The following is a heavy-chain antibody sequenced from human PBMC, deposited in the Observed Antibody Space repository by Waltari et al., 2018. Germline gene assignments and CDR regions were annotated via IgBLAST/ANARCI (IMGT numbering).Heavy chain of an antibody. CDR2: IKPDGSGK. CDR1: GFSFGSYW. J-gene: IGHJ4*02. Sequence: EVQLVESGGGLVQPGGSLRLSCAAPGFSFGSYWMTWFRQAPGTGLEWVATIKPDGSGKFYVDSVKGRFSISRDNAKNSLYLQMNSLRAEDTAIFYCARMGAGRAPDYWGQGTLVTVSS. V-gene: IGHV3-7*03. D-gene: IGHD3-16*01. CDR3: ARMGAGRAPDY.